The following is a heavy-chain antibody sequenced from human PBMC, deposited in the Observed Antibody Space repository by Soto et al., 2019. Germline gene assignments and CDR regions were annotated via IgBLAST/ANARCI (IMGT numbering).Heavy chain of an antibody. V-gene: IGHV4-31*03. CDR3: ARDGGYDKSGYPVDY. J-gene: IGHJ4*02. D-gene: IGHD3-22*01. CDR1: GGSISGGGYY. Sequence: KPSQTLSLTCTVSGGSISGGGYYWSWIRQHPGKGLEWIGYIHYSGSTYYNPSPKSRVTISVDTSKNHFSLRLNSVTAADTAVYYCARDGGYDKSGYPVDYWGQGTLVTVSS. CDR2: IHYSGST.